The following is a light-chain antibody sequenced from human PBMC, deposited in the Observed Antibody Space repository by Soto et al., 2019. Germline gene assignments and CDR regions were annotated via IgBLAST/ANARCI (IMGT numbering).Light chain of an antibody. Sequence: QAVVTQPPSASGTPGQRVTISCSGSSSNIGSNTVNWYQQLPGTAPKLLIYSNNQRPSGVPDRFSGSKSGTSASLAISGLQSEDEADYYCAAWGDRLNGPVFGGGTKVTVL. CDR1: SSNIGSNT. V-gene: IGLV1-44*01. J-gene: IGLJ2*01. CDR2: SNN. CDR3: AAWGDRLNGPV.